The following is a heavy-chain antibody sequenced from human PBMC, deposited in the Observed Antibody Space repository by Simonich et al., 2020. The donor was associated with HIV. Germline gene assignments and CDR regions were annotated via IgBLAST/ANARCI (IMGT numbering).Heavy chain of an antibody. V-gene: IGHV4-34*01. CDR3: ARRGGYAFDY. D-gene: IGHD5-12*01. CDR2: INHSGST. CDR1: GGSFSGYS. Sequence: QVHLQQWGAGLLKPSETLSLTCAVYGGSFSGYSWNWLRQPPGKGLGWIGEINHSGSTDYNSSLKSRVTISVDTSKNQFSLKLSSVTAADTAMYYCARRGGYAFDYWGQGTLVTVSS. J-gene: IGHJ4*02.